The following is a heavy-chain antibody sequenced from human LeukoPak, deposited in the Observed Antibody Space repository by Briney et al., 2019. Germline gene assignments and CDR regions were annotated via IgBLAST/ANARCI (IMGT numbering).Heavy chain of an antibody. CDR2: ISSNGGST. V-gene: IGHV3-64*01. CDR3: AKNSTTVVATNFDY. D-gene: IGHD4-23*01. CDR1: GFTFSSYA. J-gene: IGHJ4*02. Sequence: GGSLRLSCAASGFTFSSYAMHWVRQAPGKGLEYVSAISSNGGSTYYANSVKGRFTISRDNSKNTLYLQMNSLRAEDTAVYYCAKNSTTVVATNFDYWGQGTLVTVSS.